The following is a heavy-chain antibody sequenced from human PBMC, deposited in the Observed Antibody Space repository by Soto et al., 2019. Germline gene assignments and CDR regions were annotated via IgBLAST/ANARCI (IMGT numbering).Heavy chain of an antibody. CDR2: IVFVSGAT. CDR1: GFTFSSFP. D-gene: IGHD3-10*01. J-gene: IGHJ6*02. CDR3: ATSQFPPFHYPSENPLDV. Sequence: SVKVSCKPSGFTFSSFPLHWVRQPRRGRLDWIGWIVFVSGATNSAQKFQERVTITRDMSTSTAYMEQSSLRSEEPATYYCATSQFPPFHYPSENPLDVWGQGTTVTVSS. V-gene: IGHV1-58*01.